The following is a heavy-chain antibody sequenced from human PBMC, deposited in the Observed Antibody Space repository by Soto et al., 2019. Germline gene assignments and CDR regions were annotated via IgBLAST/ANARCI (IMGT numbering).Heavy chain of an antibody. CDR1: GGSISSSSYY. V-gene: IGHV4-39*01. J-gene: IGHJ5*02. Sequence: PSETLSLTCTVSGGSISSSSYYWGWIRQPPGKGLEWIGSIYYSGSTYYNPSLKSRVTISVDTSKNQFSLKLSSVTAADTAVYYCARQGRQVNWFDPWGQGTLVTVS. D-gene: IGHD1-26*01. CDR3: ARQGRQVNWFDP. CDR2: IYYSGST.